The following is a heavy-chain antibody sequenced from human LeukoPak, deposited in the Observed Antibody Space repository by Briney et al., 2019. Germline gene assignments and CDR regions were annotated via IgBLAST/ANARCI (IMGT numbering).Heavy chain of an antibody. Sequence: PSQTLSLTCTVSGGSISSGGYYWSWIRQHPGKGLEWIGYIYYSGSTYYNPSLKSRVTISVDRSKNQFSLKLSSVTAADTAVYYCAREGEDLPAYSSSLSYFDYWGQGTLVTVSS. CDR3: AREGEDLPAYSSSLSYFDY. J-gene: IGHJ4*02. D-gene: IGHD6-13*01. CDR2: IYYSGST. CDR1: GGSISSGGYY. V-gene: IGHV4-31*03.